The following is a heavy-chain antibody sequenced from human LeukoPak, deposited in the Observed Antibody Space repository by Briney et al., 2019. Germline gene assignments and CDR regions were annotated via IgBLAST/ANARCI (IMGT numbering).Heavy chain of an antibody. CDR2: IKQDGSEK. Sequence: PGGSLRLSCAASGFTFSSYWMSWVRRAPGKGLEWVANIKQDGSEKYYVDSVKGRFTISRDNAKNSLYLQMNSLRAEDTAVYYCASSPRLLWFGELSPHYFDYWGQGTLVTVSS. CDR1: GFTFSSYW. J-gene: IGHJ4*02. D-gene: IGHD3-10*01. CDR3: ASSPRLLWFGELSPHYFDY. V-gene: IGHV3-7*01.